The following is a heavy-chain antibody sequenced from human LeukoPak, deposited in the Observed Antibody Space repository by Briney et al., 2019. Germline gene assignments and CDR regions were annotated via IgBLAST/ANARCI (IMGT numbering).Heavy chain of an antibody. Sequence: SVKVSCKASGFTFTSSSMQWVRQARGQRLEWIGWIAVGSGNTNFAQKFQGRVTITRDMSTSTAYMELSSLRSEDTAVYYCAAVFGSGYYYYFDYWGRGTLVTVSS. CDR1: GFTFTSSS. CDR2: IAVGSGNT. V-gene: IGHV1-58*02. D-gene: IGHD3-22*01. CDR3: AAVFGSGYYYYFDY. J-gene: IGHJ4*02.